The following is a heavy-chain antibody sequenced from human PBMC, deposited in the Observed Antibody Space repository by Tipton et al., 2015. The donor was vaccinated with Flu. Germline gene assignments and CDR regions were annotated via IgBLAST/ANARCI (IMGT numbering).Heavy chain of an antibody. Sequence: TLSLTCTVSGGSISSSRYYWGWIRQPPGKGLEWIGSIYHSGTAYYNPSLKSRVTISVDTSKNQISLKLSSVTAADTAVYYCARDYLLGDLSFFDNWGQGTLVTVSS. J-gene: IGHJ4*02. CDR3: ARDYLLGDLSFFDN. D-gene: IGHD3-16*02. CDR1: GGSISSSRYY. V-gene: IGHV4-39*07. CDR2: IYHSGTA.